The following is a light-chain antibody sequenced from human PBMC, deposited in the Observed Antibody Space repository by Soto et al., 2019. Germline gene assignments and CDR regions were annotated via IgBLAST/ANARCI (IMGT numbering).Light chain of an antibody. CDR1: SGYSTYA. V-gene: IGLV4-69*01. J-gene: IGLJ3*02. CDR3: QSLGTGIQV. CDR2: INYDGTH. Sequence: QLVLTQSPSASASLGASVKLTCTLSSGYSTYAIAWHQQQSEKGPRFLMKINYDGTHSKGDGFFDRFSGSSSGAERHLTISSLQSEDEADYYWQSLGTGIQVFGGGTKVTVL.